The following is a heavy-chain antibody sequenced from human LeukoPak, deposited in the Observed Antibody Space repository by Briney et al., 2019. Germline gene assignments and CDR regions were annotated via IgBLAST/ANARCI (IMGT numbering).Heavy chain of an antibody. CDR2: ISGSGGST. D-gene: IGHD5-24*01. J-gene: IGHJ4*02. V-gene: IGHV3-23*01. Sequence: GGSLRLPCAVSGFTFSDYAMSWVRQAPGKGLEWVSTISGSGGSTYSADSVKGRFTISRDNSRNTLYLQMNSLRAEDTAIYYCAKGGPQFFDYWGQGTLVTVSS. CDR1: GFTFSDYA. CDR3: AKGGPQFFDY.